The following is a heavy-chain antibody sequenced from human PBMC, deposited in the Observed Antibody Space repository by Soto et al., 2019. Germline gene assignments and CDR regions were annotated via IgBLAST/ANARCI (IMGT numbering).Heavy chain of an antibody. V-gene: IGHV4-30-4*01. Sequence: SETLSLTCTVSVGSISSGDYYWIWIRQPPGKGLEWIGYIYYSGSTYYNPSLKSRVTISVDTSKNQFSLKLSSVTAADTAVYYCARSYGDYRVDYWGQGTLVTVSS. CDR1: VGSISSGDYY. CDR2: IYYSGST. J-gene: IGHJ4*02. CDR3: ARSYGDYRVDY. D-gene: IGHD4-17*01.